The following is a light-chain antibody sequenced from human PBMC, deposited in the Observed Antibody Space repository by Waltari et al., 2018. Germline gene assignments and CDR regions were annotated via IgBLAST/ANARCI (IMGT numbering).Light chain of an antibody. CDR3: CSYTTSRTWV. CDR2: GVT. Sequence: QYAPTQPPSVSGSPGQSVAIPCPGSSSDIGLYNYVSWYQQHPGKAPILMIFGVTNRPSGVSDRFSGSKSGNTASLTISGLRAEDEADYYCCSYTTSRTWVFGGGTRLTVL. J-gene: IGLJ2*01. CDR1: SSDIGLYNY. V-gene: IGLV2-14*01.